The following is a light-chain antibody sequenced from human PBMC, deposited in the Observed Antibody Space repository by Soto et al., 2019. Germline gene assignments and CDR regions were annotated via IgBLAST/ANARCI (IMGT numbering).Light chain of an antibody. CDR3: QQYDSSPRT. CDR2: RTS. Sequence: VLTQAPATLSVSPGERASLSCVASQSISSSFLAWYQQKPGQAPRLLIYRTSNRATGIPDRFSGSGSGTDFTLTISRLEPEDFAVYWCQQYDSSPRTFGQGTKVDIK. J-gene: IGKJ1*01. V-gene: IGKV3-20*01. CDR1: QSISSSF.